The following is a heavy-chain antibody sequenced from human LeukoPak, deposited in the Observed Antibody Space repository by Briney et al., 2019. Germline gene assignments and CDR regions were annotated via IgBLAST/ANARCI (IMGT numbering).Heavy chain of an antibody. Sequence: GGSLRLSCAASGFTFSSYAMSWVRQAPGKGLEWVSAISGSGGSTYYADSVKGRFTISRDNSKNTLYLQMNSLRAEDTAVYYCAKDSSSWYHGNWFDPWGQGTLVTVSS. D-gene: IGHD6-13*01. V-gene: IGHV3-23*01. CDR3: AKDSSSWYHGNWFDP. CDR1: GFTFSSYA. CDR2: ISGSGGST. J-gene: IGHJ5*02.